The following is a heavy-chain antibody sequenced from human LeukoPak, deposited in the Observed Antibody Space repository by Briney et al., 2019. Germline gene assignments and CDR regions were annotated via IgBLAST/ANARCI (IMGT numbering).Heavy chain of an antibody. Sequence: SETLSLTCTVSGGSISSYYWSWIRQPPGKGLEWIGYIYYSGSTNYNPSLKSRVTISVDTSKNQFSLKLSSVTAADTAVYYCARSDYYDFWSGYYKGMNWFDPWGQGPWSPSPQ. J-gene: IGHJ5*02. V-gene: IGHV4-59*01. CDR3: ARSDYYDFWSGYYKGMNWFDP. CDR1: GGSISSYY. D-gene: IGHD3-3*01. CDR2: IYYSGST.